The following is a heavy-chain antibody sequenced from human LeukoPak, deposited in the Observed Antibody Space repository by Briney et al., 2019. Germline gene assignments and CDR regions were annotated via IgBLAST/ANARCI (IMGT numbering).Heavy chain of an antibody. Sequence: PSETLSPTCTVSGGSVSSGSFYWSWIPQPPRKGLEWIGYIYYSGSTNYNPSLKSRVTISVDTSKNQFSLKLSSVTAADTAVYYCASRGVLGDDAFDIWGQGTMVTVSS. V-gene: IGHV4-61*01. CDR1: GGSVSSGSFY. CDR2: IYYSGST. J-gene: IGHJ3*02. D-gene: IGHD3-3*02. CDR3: ASRGVLGDDAFDI.